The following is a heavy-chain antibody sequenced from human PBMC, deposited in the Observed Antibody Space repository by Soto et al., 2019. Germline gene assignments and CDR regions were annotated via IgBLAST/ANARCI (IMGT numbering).Heavy chain of an antibody. V-gene: IGHV4-61*01. CDR3: TRGGDPYKTGH. CDR2: IHYSGST. J-gene: IGHJ4*02. D-gene: IGHD2-21*01. Sequence: SETLSLTCTVPGCSVNIGTYSWSWIRQPPGKGLEWIGFIHYSGSTNYNPSLKGRVTMSVDTSKNQFSLKLTSVNTADTAIYYCTRGGDPYKTGHWGQGTLVTVS. CDR1: GCSVNIGTYS.